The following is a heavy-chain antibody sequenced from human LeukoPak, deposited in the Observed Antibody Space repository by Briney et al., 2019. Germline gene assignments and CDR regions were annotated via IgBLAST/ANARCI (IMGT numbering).Heavy chain of an antibody. Sequence: SETLSVTCAVYGGSFSGYYWSWIRQPPGNGLEWIGEINHSGSTNYNPSLKSRVTISVDTSKNQFSLKLSSVTAADTAVYYCARDFRYQLLYGYYYYGMDVWGQGTTVTVSS. V-gene: IGHV4-34*01. CDR2: INHSGST. CDR1: GGSFSGYY. J-gene: IGHJ6*02. D-gene: IGHD2-2*02. CDR3: ARDFRYQLLYGYYYYGMDV.